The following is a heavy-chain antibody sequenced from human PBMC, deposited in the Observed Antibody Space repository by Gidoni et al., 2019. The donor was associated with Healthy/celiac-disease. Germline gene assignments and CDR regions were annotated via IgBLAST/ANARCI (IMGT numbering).Heavy chain of an antibody. CDR1: GATFSSYA. Sequence: QVQLVQSGAEVKKSGSSVKFSCKASGATFSSYAISWVRQAPGQGLEWMGGIIPIFGTANYAQEFQGRVTITADESTSTAYMELSSLRSEDTAVYYCARDPGYSYGYDSVMEGYWGQGTLVTVSS. CDR2: IIPIFGTA. CDR3: ARDPGYSYGYDSVMEGY. V-gene: IGHV1-69*01. D-gene: IGHD5-18*01. J-gene: IGHJ4*02.